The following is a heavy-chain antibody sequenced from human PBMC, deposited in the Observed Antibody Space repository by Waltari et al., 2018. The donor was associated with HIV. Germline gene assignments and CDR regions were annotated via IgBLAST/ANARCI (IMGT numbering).Heavy chain of an antibody. V-gene: IGHV4-34*01. CDR2: INHSGST. Sequence: QVQLQQWGAGLLKPSETLSLTCAVYGGSFSGYYWSWIRQPPGKGLEWIGEINHSGSTNYNPSLKSRVTISVDTSKNQFSLKLSSVTAADTAVYYCARVIAARSGSFDYWGQGTLVTVSS. CDR1: GGSFSGYY. D-gene: IGHD6-6*01. J-gene: IGHJ4*02. CDR3: ARVIAARSGSFDY.